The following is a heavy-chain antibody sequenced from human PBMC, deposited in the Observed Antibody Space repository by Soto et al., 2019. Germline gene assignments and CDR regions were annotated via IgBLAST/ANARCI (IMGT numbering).Heavy chain of an antibody. CDR2: ISAYNGNT. J-gene: IGHJ6*02. V-gene: IGHV1-18*04. CDR1: CYTFTSYG. D-gene: IGHD6-6*01. Sequence: SVKVSFKASCYTFTSYGISWVRQAPGQGLEWMGWISAYNGNTNYAQKLQGRVTMTTDTSTSTAYMELRSLRSDDTAVYYCARDQLEGGGYYYYGMDVWGQGTTVTVSS. CDR3: ARDQLEGGGYYYYGMDV.